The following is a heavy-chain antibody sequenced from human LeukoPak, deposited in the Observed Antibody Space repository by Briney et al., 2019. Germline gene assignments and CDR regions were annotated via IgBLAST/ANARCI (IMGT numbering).Heavy chain of an antibody. D-gene: IGHD2-2*02. Sequence: SVKVSCKASGGTFSSYAISGVRQAPGQGLEWMGGIIPIFGTANYAQKFQGRVTITADESTSTAYMELSSLRSEDTAVYYCARGGDIVVVPAATPFDYWGQGTLVTVSS. CDR1: GGTFSSYA. J-gene: IGHJ4*02. CDR2: IIPIFGTA. V-gene: IGHV1-69*13. CDR3: ARGGDIVVVPAATPFDY.